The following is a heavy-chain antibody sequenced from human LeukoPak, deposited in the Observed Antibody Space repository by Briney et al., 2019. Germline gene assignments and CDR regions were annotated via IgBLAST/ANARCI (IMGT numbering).Heavy chain of an antibody. J-gene: IGHJ4*02. Sequence: GASVKDSCKASGYTFTSYYIHWVRQAPGQGLEWMGIMNPSDGSTSYAQKFRGRVTMTRDTSTTTVYMEMSNLSSEDTAMYYCAKSRTTGSASSDYWGQGTLVTVSS. D-gene: IGHD2-8*02. V-gene: IGHV1-46*01. CDR3: AKSRTTGSASSDY. CDR1: GYTFTSYY. CDR2: MNPSDGST.